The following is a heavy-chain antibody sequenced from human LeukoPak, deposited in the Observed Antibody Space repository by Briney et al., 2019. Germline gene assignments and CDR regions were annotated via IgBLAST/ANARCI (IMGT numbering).Heavy chain of an antibody. Sequence: SETLSLTCIVSGDSISSNYWSWIRQPPGKGLEWIGYISNSGSTKYNPSLRSRVTISVDTPKNLFSLKLTSMTAADTAFYYCARCRDEFADYGFTSWGQGTLVTVSS. CDR3: ARCRDEFADYGFTS. CDR2: ISNSGST. D-gene: IGHD4-17*01. V-gene: IGHV4-59*01. CDR1: GDSISSNY. J-gene: IGHJ1*01.